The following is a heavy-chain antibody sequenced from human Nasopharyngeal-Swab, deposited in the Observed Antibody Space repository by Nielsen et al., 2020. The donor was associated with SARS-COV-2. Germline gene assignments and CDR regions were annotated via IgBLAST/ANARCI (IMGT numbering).Heavy chain of an antibody. D-gene: IGHD3-10*01. J-gene: IGHJ4*02. V-gene: IGHV3-43*01. CDR3: ARDRSVTSGGYFDY. Sequence: GGSLRLSCAVSGFTFHDYTMHWVRQAPVKGLEWVSLISWDATSIYYADSVKGRFTISRDNSKNSLYLQMSSLSAEDTALYYCARDRSVTSGGYFDYWGQGTLVTVSS. CDR1: GFTFHDYT. CDR2: ISWDATSI.